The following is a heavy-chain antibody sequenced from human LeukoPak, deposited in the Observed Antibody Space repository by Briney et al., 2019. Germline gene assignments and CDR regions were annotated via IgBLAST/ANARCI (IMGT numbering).Heavy chain of an antibody. J-gene: IGHJ4*02. CDR1: GYTFTSYY. CDR3: ARGPPLYYYDSSGYYKPSFDY. D-gene: IGHD3-22*01. CDR2: INPSGGST. Sequence: ASVKVSCKASGYTFTSYYMHWVRQAPGQGLEWTGIINPSGGSTSYAQKFQGRVTMTRDTSTSTVYMELSSLRSEDTAVYYCARGPPLYYYDSSGYYKPSFDYWGQGTLVTVSS. V-gene: IGHV1-46*01.